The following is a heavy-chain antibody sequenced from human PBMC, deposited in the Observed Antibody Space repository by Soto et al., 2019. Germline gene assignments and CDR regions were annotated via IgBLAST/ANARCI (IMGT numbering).Heavy chain of an antibody. J-gene: IGHJ5*02. V-gene: IGHV4-39*01. Sequence: SETLSLTCTVSGGSFSSSTYYWGWIRQPPGKGLEWIGSMYSGGNTYCNPSLKSRVTVSVDTSKNHFSLKLTSVTAADTAMYYCARQPYDSTGYYYGAWGQGTLVTVSS. D-gene: IGHD3-22*01. CDR3: ARQPYDSTGYYYGA. CDR2: MYSGGNT. CDR1: GGSFSSSTYY.